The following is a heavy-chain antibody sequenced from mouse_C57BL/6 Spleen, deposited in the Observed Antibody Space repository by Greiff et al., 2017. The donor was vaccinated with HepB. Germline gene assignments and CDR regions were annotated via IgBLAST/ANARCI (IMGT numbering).Heavy chain of an antibody. V-gene: IGHV1-39*01. CDR3: ARRENLDYFDY. J-gene: IGHJ2*01. CDR2: INPNYGTT. Sequence: VQLQQSGPELVKPGASVKISCTASGFSFTDYNMNWVKQSTGKSLEWIGVINPNYGTTNYNQKFKGKATFTVDKSSSTAYMQLNSLTSEDSAVDYWARRENLDYFDYWGQGTTVTVSS. CDR1: GFSFTDYN.